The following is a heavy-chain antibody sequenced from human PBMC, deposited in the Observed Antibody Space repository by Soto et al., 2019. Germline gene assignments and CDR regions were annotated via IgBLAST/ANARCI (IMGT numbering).Heavy chain of an antibody. D-gene: IGHD6-19*01. Sequence: QVQLVQSGAEVKKPGSSVKVSCKASGGTFSSYTISWVRQAPGQGLEWMGRIIPILGIANYAQKFQGRVTITADKSTSTAYMELSSLRSEDTAVYYCARDLNGYSSGWYIAFDIGGQGTMVTVSS. CDR2: IIPILGIA. CDR3: ARDLNGYSSGWYIAFDI. V-gene: IGHV1-69*08. J-gene: IGHJ3*02. CDR1: GGTFSSYT.